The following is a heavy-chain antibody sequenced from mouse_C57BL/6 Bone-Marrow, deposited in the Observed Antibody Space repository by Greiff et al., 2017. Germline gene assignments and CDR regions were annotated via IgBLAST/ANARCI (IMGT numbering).Heavy chain of an antibody. CDR2: ISNGGGST. CDR3: ARRGNYYGSSYWYFDV. D-gene: IGHD1-1*01. J-gene: IGHJ1*03. Sequence: EVKLVESGGGLVQPGGSLKLSCAASGFTFSDYYMYWVRQTPEKRLEWVAYISNGGGSTYYPDTVKGRFTISRDNAKNTLYRQMSRLKSEDTAMYYCARRGNYYGSSYWYFDVWGTGTTVTVSS. CDR1: GFTFSDYY. V-gene: IGHV5-12*01.